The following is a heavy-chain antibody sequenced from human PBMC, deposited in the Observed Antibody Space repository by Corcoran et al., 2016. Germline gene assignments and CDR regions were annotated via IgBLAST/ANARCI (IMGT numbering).Heavy chain of an antibody. CDR1: GFTFSSYS. CDR2: ISSSSTI. CDR3: ARDGTVVVPAAPGGMDV. V-gene: IGHV3-48*02. Sequence: EVQLVESGGGLVQPGGSLRLSCAASGFTFSSYSMNWVRQAPGKGLEWVSYISSSSTIYYADSVKGRFTISRDNAKNSLYLQMNSLRDEDTDVYYCARDGTVVVPAAPGGMDVWGQGTTVTVSS. J-gene: IGHJ6*02. D-gene: IGHD2-2*01.